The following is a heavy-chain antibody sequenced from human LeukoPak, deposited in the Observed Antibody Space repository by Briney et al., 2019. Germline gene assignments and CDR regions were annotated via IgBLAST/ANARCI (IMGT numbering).Heavy chain of an antibody. CDR3: ARGLMVRGVLFDY. Sequence: GGSLRLSCAASGLTLSSNYMSWVRQAPGKGLEWVSVIYSGGSTYYADSVKGRFTISRDNSKNTLYLQMNSLRAEDTAVYYCARGLMVRGVLFDYWGQGTLVTVSS. J-gene: IGHJ4*02. D-gene: IGHD3-10*01. CDR2: IYSGGST. V-gene: IGHV3-53*01. CDR1: GLTLSSNY.